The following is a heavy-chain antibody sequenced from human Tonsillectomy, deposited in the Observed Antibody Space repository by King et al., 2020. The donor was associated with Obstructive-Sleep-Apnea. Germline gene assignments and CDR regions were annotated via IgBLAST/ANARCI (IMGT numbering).Heavy chain of an antibody. J-gene: IGHJ4*02. V-gene: IGHV4-31*03. CDR1: GGSISSGGYY. D-gene: IGHD2-15*01. CDR2: IYYSGST. Sequence: VQLQESGPGLVKPSQTLSLTCTVSGGSISSGGYYWSWIRQHPGKGLEWIGSIYYSGSTYYNPSLKSRVTISVDTSKNQFSLKLSSVTAADTAVYYCATAPSQRYCSGGSCYPRPVPFDYWGQGTLVTVSS. CDR3: ATAPSQRYCSGGSCYPRPVPFDY.